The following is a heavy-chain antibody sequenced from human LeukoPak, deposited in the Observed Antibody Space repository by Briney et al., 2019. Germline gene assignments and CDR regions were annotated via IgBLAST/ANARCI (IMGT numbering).Heavy chain of an antibody. CDR1: GGSISSYY. J-gene: IGHJ3*02. V-gene: IGHV4-59*08. D-gene: IGHD3-22*01. CDR2: IYYSGST. CDR3: ARHGDYYDSSGYYPDAFDI. Sequence: SETLSLTCTVSGGSISSYYWSWIRQPPGKGLEWIGYIYYSGSTNYNPSLKSRVTISVDTSKNQFSLKLSSVTAADTAVYYCARHGDYYDSSGYYPDAFDIWGQGTMVTVSS.